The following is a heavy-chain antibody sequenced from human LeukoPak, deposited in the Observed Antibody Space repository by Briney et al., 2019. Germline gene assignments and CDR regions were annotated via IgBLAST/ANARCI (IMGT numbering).Heavy chain of an antibody. CDR3: ARGKVATTPGAFDY. J-gene: IGHJ4*02. Sequence: PGGSLRLSCAAPGFTASTNYMSWVRQAPGKGLEWASVIYSGGSTYYADSVKGRFTISRDNSKNTLYLQMNSLRAEDTAVYYCARGKVATTPGAFDYWGQGTLVTVSS. CDR2: IYSGGST. CDR1: GFTASTNY. D-gene: IGHD5-12*01. V-gene: IGHV3-53*01.